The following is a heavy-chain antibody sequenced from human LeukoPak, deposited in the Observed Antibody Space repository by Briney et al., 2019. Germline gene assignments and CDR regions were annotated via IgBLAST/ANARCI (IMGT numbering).Heavy chain of an antibody. CDR3: ARDYCSSTSCLFDY. CDR2: MNPNSGNT. D-gene: IGHD2-2*01. V-gene: IGHV1-8*01. Sequence: APVNVSCKASGYTFTSYDINWVRQATGQGLEWMGWMNPNSGNTGYAQKFQGRVTMTRNTSISTAYMELSSLRSEDTAVYYCARDYCSSTSCLFDYWGQGTLVTVSS. CDR1: GYTFTSYD. J-gene: IGHJ4*02.